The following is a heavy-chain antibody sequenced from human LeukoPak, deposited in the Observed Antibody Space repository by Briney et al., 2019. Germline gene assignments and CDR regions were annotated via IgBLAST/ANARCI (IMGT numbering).Heavy chain of an antibody. J-gene: IGHJ4*02. CDR3: ARDRGTIAAAGD. V-gene: IGHV3-7*01. CDR2: KKQDGSEK. Sequence: GALRLSFAASGFPFCSDWMRWGRRAPGKGGEGGANKKQDGSEKYYVDSVKGRFTISRDNAKNSLYLQMNSLRAEDTAVYYCARDRGTIAAAGDWGQGTLVTVSS. D-gene: IGHD6-13*01. CDR1: GFPFCSDW.